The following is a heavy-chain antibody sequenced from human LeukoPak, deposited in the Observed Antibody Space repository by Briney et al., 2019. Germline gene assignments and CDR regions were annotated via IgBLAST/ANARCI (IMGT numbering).Heavy chain of an antibody. CDR2: ISGSGGDT. Sequence: GGSLRLSCAASGFTFSNYAMTWVRQAPGQGLEWVSSISGSGGDTYYADSVKGRFTISRDNSKNTLFLQMNSLRAEDTALYYCAKVRGTVVTPCSSWGQGTLVTVSS. D-gene: IGHD4-23*01. V-gene: IGHV3-23*01. CDR1: GFTFSNYA. J-gene: IGHJ1*01. CDR3: AKVRGTVVTPCSS.